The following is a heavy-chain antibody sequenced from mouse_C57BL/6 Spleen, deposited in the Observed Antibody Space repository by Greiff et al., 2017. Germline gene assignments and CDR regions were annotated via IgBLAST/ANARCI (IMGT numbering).Heavy chain of an antibody. Sequence: VQLVESGPGLVAPSQSLSITCTVSGFSLTSYAISWVRQPPGKGLEWLGVIWTGGGTNYNSALKSKLSSSKDNSKSQVFLKMNRLQTDDTARYYCARRRYYGSSYWWYFDVWGTGTTVTVSS. CDR3: ARRRYYGSSYWWYFDV. CDR1: GFSLTSYA. CDR2: IWTGGGT. D-gene: IGHD1-1*01. V-gene: IGHV2-9-1*01. J-gene: IGHJ1*03.